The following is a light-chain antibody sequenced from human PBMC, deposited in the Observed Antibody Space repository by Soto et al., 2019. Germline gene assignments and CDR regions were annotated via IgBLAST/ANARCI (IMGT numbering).Light chain of an antibody. V-gene: IGKV3-11*01. J-gene: IGKJ5*01. Sequence: EFVLTQSPATLCLSPGERATLSCRASQSVSSYLAWYQQKPGQAPRLLIYDASNRATGIPARFSGSGSGTDFTLTISSLEPEDFAAYYCQQRSNWPPITFGQGTRLEIK. CDR3: QQRSNWPPIT. CDR1: QSVSSY. CDR2: DAS.